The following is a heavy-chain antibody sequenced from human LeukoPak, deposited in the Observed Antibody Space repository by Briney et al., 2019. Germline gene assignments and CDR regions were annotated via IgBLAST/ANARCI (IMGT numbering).Heavy chain of an antibody. D-gene: IGHD3-16*02. Sequence: GASVKVSCKVSGYTLTELSVHWVRQAPGKGLEWMGGFDPEDGETIYAQKFQGRVTMTEDTSTDTAYMELRSLTSEDTAVYYCARGPLVRLPSSFDPWGQGTLVTVSS. J-gene: IGHJ5*02. CDR2: FDPEDGET. CDR1: GYTLTELS. CDR3: ARGPLVRLPSSFDP. V-gene: IGHV1-24*01.